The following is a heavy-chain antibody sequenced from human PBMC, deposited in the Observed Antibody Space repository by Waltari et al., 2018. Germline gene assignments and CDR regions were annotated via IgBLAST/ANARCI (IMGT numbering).Heavy chain of an antibody. CDR1: GGSISSSS. J-gene: IGHJ6*02. CDR3: ARVQFKDFGVVISDYYYYGMDV. Sequence: QLQLQESGPGLVKPSETLSLTCTVSGGSISSSSYYWGWIRQPPGKGLEWMGGIIPIFGTANYAQKFQGRVTITADESTSTAYMELSSLRSEDTAVYYCARVQFKDFGVVISDYYYYGMDVWGQGTTVTVSS. V-gene: IGHV1-69*01. CDR2: IIPIFGTA. D-gene: IGHD3-3*01.